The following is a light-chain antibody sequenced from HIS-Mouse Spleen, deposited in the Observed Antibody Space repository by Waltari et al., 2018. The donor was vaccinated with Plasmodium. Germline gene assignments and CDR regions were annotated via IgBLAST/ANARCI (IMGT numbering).Light chain of an antibody. Sequence: QSALTQPPSASGSPGQSVTISCPGPSRDVGGDNYVSWYQQHPGKAPKLMLYEVSKRPSGVPDRFSGSKSGNTASLTVSGLQAEDEADYYCSSYAGSNNLVFGGGTKLTVL. J-gene: IGLJ2*01. CDR1: SRDVGGDNY. CDR2: EVS. CDR3: SSYAGSNNLV. V-gene: IGLV2-8*01.